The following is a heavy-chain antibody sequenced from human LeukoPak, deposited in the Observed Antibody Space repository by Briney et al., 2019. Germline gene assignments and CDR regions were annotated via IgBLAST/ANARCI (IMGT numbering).Heavy chain of an antibody. CDR2: ISYDGSNK. Sequence: GGSLRLSCAASGFTFSSYWMSWVRQAPGKGLEWVAVISYDGSNKYYADSVKGRFTISRDNSKNTLYLQMNSLRAEDTAVYYCAKDRGAEWEMASLSDYWGQGTLVTVSS. CDR3: AKDRGAEWEMASLSDY. CDR1: GFTFSSYW. D-gene: IGHD5-24*01. V-gene: IGHV3-30*18. J-gene: IGHJ4*02.